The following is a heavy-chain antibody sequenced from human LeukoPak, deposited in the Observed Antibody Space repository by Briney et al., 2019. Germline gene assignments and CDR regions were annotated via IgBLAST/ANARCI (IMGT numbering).Heavy chain of an antibody. V-gene: IGHV3-74*01. CDR3: ASLASTVAD. CDR1: GFTFSTFA. D-gene: IGHD2-15*01. Sequence: GGSLRLSCAASGFTFSTFAMIWVRQPPGKGLEWVSSINSDGSSTSYADSVKGRFTISRDNAKNTLYLQMNSLRAEDTAVYYCASLASTVADWGQGTLVTVSS. CDR2: INSDGSST. J-gene: IGHJ4*02.